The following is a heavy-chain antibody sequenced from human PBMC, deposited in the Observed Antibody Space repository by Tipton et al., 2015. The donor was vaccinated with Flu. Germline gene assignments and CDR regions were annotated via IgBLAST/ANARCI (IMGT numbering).Heavy chain of an antibody. J-gene: IGHJ4*02. CDR2: IYTSGST. CDR3: ARGRAVAGFRGFDY. V-gene: IGHV4-61*02. CDR1: GGSISSGSYY. D-gene: IGHD6-19*01. Sequence: TLSLTCTVSGGSISSGSYYWSWIRQPAGKGLEWIGRIYTSGSTNYNPSLKSRVTISVDTSKNQFSLKLSSVTAADMAVYYCARGRAVAGFRGFDYWGQGTLVTVSS.